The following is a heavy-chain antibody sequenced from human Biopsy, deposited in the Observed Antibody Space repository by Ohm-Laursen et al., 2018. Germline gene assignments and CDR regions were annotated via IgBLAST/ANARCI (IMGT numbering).Heavy chain of an antibody. D-gene: IGHD3-3*01. V-gene: IGHV3-9*01. J-gene: IGHJ3*02. CDR3: VKDKDFRDAFDI. Sequence: SLRLSCTSSGFSFDDYGMHWVRQAPGKGQEWDSSISRQSATRNYADSVKGRFAISRDNAKKSLYLEVDSLRDEDTALYYCVKDKDFRDAFDIWGQGTMVTVSS. CDR2: ISRQSATR. CDR1: GFSFDDYG.